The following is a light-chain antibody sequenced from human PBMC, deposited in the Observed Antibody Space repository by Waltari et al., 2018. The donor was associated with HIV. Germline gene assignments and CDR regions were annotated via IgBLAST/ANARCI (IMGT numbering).Light chain of an antibody. J-gene: IGKJ1*01. V-gene: IGKV3-20*01. CDR1: QSVDRNC. CDR2: GAS. CDR3: QQYGMAPWT. Sequence: EIGLTQSPGTLSLSPGERATLSCRASQSVDRNCLAWYQQKPAQAPRPLMYGASTRVTGIADRFSGSGSGTEFTLTIIRLEPEDFAVYYCQQYGMAPWTFGQGTKVEIK.